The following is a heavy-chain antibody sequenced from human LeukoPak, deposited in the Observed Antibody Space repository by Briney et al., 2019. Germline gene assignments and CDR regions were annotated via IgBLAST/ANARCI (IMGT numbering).Heavy chain of an antibody. CDR2: IYYDGTT. CDR3: ARVDVGNSSWLYFQH. J-gene: IGHJ1*01. V-gene: IGHV4-39*07. CDR1: GGSISSSSYY. Sequence: PSETLSLTCTVSGGSISSSSYYWGWIRQPPGKGLEWIGSIYYDGTTYYKPSLKSRVTISVDTSKNQFSLKLSSVTAADTAVYYCARVDVGNSSWLYFQHWGQGTLVTVSS. D-gene: IGHD6-13*01.